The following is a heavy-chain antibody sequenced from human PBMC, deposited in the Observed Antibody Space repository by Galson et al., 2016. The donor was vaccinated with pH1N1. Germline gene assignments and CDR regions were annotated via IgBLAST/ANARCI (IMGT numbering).Heavy chain of an antibody. V-gene: IGHV1-18*01. J-gene: IGHJ4*02. CDR1: GYTFSSYG. D-gene: IGHD1-26*01. CDR3: ARMSGSSRYLDY. CDR2: ISGYNGNT. Sequence: SVKVSCKASGYTFSSYGISWVRQAPGKGLEWMGWISGYNGNTKYEQEIQGRVSMTIDTSTSTVYMGLRSLRSDDTALYYCARMSGSSRYLDYWGQGTLVTVSS.